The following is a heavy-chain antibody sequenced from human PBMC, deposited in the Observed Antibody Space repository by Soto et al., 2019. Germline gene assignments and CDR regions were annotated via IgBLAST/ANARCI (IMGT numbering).Heavy chain of an antibody. Sequence: EVQLVESGGGLVKSGGSLRLSCAASGLTFSSYGINWVRQAPGKGLEWVSCISSDSSYIAYADSVRGRFTISRDNAKNSVYLQMNSLRVEDTAVYYCARDRRYGSSGYGGLSHWGQGALVTVSS. J-gene: IGHJ4*02. D-gene: IGHD5-12*01. CDR1: GLTFSSYG. CDR3: ARDRRYGSSGYGGLSH. V-gene: IGHV3-21*06. CDR2: ISSDSSYI.